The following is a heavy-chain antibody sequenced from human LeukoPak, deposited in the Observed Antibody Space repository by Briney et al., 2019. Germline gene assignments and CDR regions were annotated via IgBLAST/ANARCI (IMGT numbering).Heavy chain of an antibody. D-gene: IGHD3-9*01. CDR2: INHSGRN. CDR3: ARTPDIPKHNWFDP. V-gene: IGHV4-34*01. J-gene: IGHJ5*02. Sequence: SETLSLTCAVYGGSFSGYYWSWISQPPGKGLEWIGEINHSGRNNYNPSLKRRGNISVEKSKNQFSLKLSSVTAADTAVYYCARTPDIPKHNWFDPWGQGTLVTVSS. CDR1: GGSFSGYY.